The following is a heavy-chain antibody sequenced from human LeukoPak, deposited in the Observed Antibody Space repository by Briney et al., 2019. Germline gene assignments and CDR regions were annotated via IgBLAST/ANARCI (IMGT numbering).Heavy chain of an antibody. D-gene: IGHD6-19*01. CDR3: AKDNRRHYTSGPNPDSLH. CDR1: GFTFRSYA. CDR2: ISGSGGST. V-gene: IGHV3-23*01. Sequence: GGSLRLSCAASGFTFRSYAMSWVRQAPGKGLEWVSAISGSGGSTYYADSVKGRFTISRDNAKNSLYLQMNSLRVEDTAFYYCAKDNRRHYTSGPNPDSLHWGQGALVTVSS. J-gene: IGHJ4*02.